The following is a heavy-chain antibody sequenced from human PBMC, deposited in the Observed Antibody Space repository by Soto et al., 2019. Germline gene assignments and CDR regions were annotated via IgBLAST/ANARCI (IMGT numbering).Heavy chain of an antibody. CDR2: IWYDGSNK. J-gene: IGHJ4*02. Sequence: QVQLVESGGGVVQPGRSLRLSCAASGFTFSSYGMHWVRQAPGKGLEWVAVIWYDGSNKYYADSVKGRFTISRDNSKNTLYLQMNSLRAEDTAVYYCARDKGVVAATRGAQFDYWGQGTLVTVSS. V-gene: IGHV3-33*01. D-gene: IGHD2-15*01. CDR1: GFTFSSYG. CDR3: ARDKGVVAATRGAQFDY.